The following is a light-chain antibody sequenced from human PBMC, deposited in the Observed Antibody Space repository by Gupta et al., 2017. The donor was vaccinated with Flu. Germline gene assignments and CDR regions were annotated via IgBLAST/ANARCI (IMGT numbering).Light chain of an antibody. J-gene: IGKJ4*01. Sequence: INSWLAWYQKKPGQAPKVLIYAASRVKSGVPSSFSGSGYGTDFTLTISSLQPEDFATYCCRQANSFPFSFGGGTKVEIK. CDR1: INSW. CDR2: AAS. CDR3: RQANSFPFS. V-gene: IGKV1-12*02.